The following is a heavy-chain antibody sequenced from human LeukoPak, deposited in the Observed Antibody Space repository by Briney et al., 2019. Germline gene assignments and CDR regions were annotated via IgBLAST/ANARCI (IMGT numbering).Heavy chain of an antibody. D-gene: IGHD3-22*01. CDR3: ASSYYYDSSGYYQDAFDI. J-gene: IGHJ3*02. CDR2: INWNGGST. Sequence: GGSLRLSCAASGFTFDDYGMSWVRQAPGKELEWVSGINWNGGSTGYADSVKGRFTISRDNAKNSLYLQMNSLRAEDTALYYCASSYYYDSSGYYQDAFDIWGQGTMVTVSS. CDR1: GFTFDDYG. V-gene: IGHV3-20*04.